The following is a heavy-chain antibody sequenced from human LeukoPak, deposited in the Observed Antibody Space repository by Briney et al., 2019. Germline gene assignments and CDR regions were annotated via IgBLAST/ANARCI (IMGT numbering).Heavy chain of an antibody. CDR2: VGTSGATT. D-gene: IGHD4-17*01. Sequence: PGGSLRLSCAASGFTFSGYEMNWVRQAPGKGLEWLSYVGTSGATTQYADSVRARFTTSRDTAKNLLYLQMNSLRVDDTAVYYCARHRGGEYSGDNLFALWGQGTLVTVSS. CDR1: GFTFSGYE. CDR3: ARHRGGEYSGDNLFAL. V-gene: IGHV3-48*03. J-gene: IGHJ5*02.